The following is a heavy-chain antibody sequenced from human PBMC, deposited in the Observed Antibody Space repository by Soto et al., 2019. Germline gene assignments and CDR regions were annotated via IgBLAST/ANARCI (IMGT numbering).Heavy chain of an antibody. J-gene: IGHJ5*02. D-gene: IGHD3-9*01. CDR1: GFTFSSYA. CDR3: AKSDILPFAPFDP. CDR2: ISGSGGST. Sequence: PGGSLGLSCAASGFTFSSYAMSWVRQAPGKGLEWVSAISGSGGSTYYADSVKGRFTISRDNSKNTLYLQMNSLRAEDTPVYYCAKSDILPFAPFDPWGQGTLVTVSS. V-gene: IGHV3-23*01.